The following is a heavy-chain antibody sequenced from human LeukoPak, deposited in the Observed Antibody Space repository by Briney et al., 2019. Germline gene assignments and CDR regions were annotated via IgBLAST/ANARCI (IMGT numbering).Heavy chain of an antibody. Sequence: PGGSLRLSCAASGFTFSNAWVNWVRQAPGKGPEWVGRIKSRTDGGTTDYAAPAKGRFTISRDDSKHTLYLQVNTLKTEDTAVYYCTTGNWGSFSYWGQGTLVTVSS. CDR3: TTGNWGSFSY. V-gene: IGHV3-15*01. CDR1: GFTFSNAW. CDR2: IKSRTDGGTT. J-gene: IGHJ4*02. D-gene: IGHD7-27*01.